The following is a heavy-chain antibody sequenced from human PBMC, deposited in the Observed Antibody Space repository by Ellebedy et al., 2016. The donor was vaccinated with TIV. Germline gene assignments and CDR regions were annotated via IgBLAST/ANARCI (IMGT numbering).Heavy chain of an antibody. D-gene: IGHD4-17*01. J-gene: IGHJ5*01. CDR2: IYQDGSEK. CDR1: GFSFRSYW. V-gene: IGHV3-7*01. CDR3: ARRGSYGDYAVQVNNWFDS. Sequence: PGGSLRLSCIASGFSFRSYWMAWVRQATGKGLEWAANIYQDGSEKYYVDSVKGRFPISRDNAKNSLYLQMNSLRVEDTAVYYCARRGSYGDYAVQVNNWFDSWGQGTLVTVSS.